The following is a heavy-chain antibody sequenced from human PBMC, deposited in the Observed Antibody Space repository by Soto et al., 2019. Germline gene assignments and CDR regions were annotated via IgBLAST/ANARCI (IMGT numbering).Heavy chain of an antibody. Sequence: GGSLRLSCAASGFTFSSYAMSWVRQAPGKGLEWVSAISGSGGSTYYADSVKGRFTISRDNSKNTLYLQMNSLRAEDTAVYYCAKDDQTTDYYYYMDVWAKGTTVTVSS. CDR1: GFTFSSYA. J-gene: IGHJ6*03. V-gene: IGHV3-23*01. D-gene: IGHD4-17*01. CDR2: ISGSGGST. CDR3: AKDDQTTDYYYYMDV.